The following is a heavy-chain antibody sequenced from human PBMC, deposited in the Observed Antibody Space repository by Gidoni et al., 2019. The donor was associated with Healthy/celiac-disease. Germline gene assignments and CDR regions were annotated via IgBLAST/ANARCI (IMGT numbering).Heavy chain of an antibody. CDR1: GGTFSSYA. D-gene: IGHD3-10*01. Sequence: QVQLVQSGAEVKKPGSSVKVSCKASGGTFSSYAISWVRQAPGQGLEWMGGIIPIFGTANYAQKFQGRVTITADESTSTAYMELSSLRSEDTAVYYCARFRSPLLRSGSGTFDYWGQGTLVTVSS. V-gene: IGHV1-69*01. CDR2: IIPIFGTA. J-gene: IGHJ4*02. CDR3: ARFRSPLLRSGSGTFDY.